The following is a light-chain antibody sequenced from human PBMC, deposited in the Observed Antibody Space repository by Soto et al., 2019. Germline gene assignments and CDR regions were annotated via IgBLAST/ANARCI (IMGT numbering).Light chain of an antibody. CDR1: SSDVGGYNY. Sequence: QSVLTQPASVSGSPGQSITISCTGSSSDVGGYNYVSWYQQHPGKAPKLMIHEVSNRPSGISTRFSGSKSGNTASLTISGLQAEDEADYYCSSYTSSSTPVVFGGGTQLTVL. V-gene: IGLV2-14*01. J-gene: IGLJ2*01. CDR2: EVS. CDR3: SSYTSSSTPVV.